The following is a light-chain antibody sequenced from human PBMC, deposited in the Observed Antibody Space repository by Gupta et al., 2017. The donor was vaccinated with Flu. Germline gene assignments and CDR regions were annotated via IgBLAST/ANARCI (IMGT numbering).Light chain of an antibody. J-gene: IGKJ5*01. CDR1: RSVRSDY. Sequence: SLSPAERATRSCRASRSVRSDYLACYQHKTGQAPRHLIYGVSSRVTGIPDRFCGSGSGTDVTITKSGLEPEDFAVYYCQQHGISPQITFGQGTQVEIK. V-gene: IGKV3-20*01. CDR2: GVS. CDR3: QQHGISPQIT.